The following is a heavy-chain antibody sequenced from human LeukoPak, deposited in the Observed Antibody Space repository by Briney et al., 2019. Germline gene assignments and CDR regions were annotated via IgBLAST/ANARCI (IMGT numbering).Heavy chain of an antibody. V-gene: IGHV3-30*04. Sequence: GGSLRLSCAASGFTFSSYAMHWVRQAPGKGLEWVAVISYDGSNKYYADSVKGRFTISRDNSKNTLYLQMNSLRAEDTAVYYCARDRNHYGSGVDYWGQETLVTVSS. CDR3: ARDRNHYGSGVDY. CDR1: GFTFSSYA. CDR2: ISYDGSNK. D-gene: IGHD3-10*01. J-gene: IGHJ4*02.